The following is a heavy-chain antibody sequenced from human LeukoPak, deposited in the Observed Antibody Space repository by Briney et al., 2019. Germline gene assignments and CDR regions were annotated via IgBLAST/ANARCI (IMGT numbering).Heavy chain of an antibody. D-gene: IGHD3-9*01. V-gene: IGHV4-34*01. J-gene: IGHJ6*03. CDR3: ARTRHHYDILTGYYPRGYYYYMDV. CDR2: INHSGST. CDR1: GGSFSGYY. Sequence: SETLSLTCAVYGGSFSGYYWSWIRQPPGKGLEWIGEINHSGSTNYNASLKSRVTISVDTSNNQFSLKLSSVTAADTAVYYCARTRHHYDILTGYYPRGYYYYMDVWGKGTTVTVSS.